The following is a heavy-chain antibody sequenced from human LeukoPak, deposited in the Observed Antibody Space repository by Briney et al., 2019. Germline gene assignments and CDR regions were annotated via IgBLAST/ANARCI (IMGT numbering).Heavy chain of an antibody. J-gene: IGHJ4*02. CDR2: ISPYSGAT. D-gene: IGHD4-17*01. Sequence: ASVKVSCKASGYXFTEYYLNWMRQAPGQGLEWMGWISPYSGATHYAQIFQGRVTMTRDTSISTAYMEVSSLRSDDSAAYFCARSLTTATWDYWGQGTLVTVSS. V-gene: IGHV1-2*02. CDR3: ARSLTTATWDY. CDR1: GYXFTEYY.